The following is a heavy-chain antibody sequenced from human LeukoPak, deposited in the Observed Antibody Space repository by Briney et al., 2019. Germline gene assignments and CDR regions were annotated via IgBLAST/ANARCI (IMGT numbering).Heavy chain of an antibody. CDR3: ARVSSSSVHLFDY. CDR2: IYYSGST. V-gene: IGHV4-59*12. D-gene: IGHD6-6*01. Sequence: SETLSLTCTVSGGSIKTYYWSWIRQSPGKGLEWLGYIYYSGSTNYNPSLEGRITISVDKSKNQFSLKLSSVTAADTAVYYCARVSSSSVHLFDYWGQGTLVTVSS. J-gene: IGHJ4*02. CDR1: GGSIKTYY.